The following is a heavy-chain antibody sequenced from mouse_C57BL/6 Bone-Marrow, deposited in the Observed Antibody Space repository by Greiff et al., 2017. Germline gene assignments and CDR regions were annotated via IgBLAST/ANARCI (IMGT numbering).Heavy chain of an antibody. V-gene: IGHV1-26*01. CDR2: INPNNGGT. Sequence: EVQLQQSGPELVKPGASVKISCKASGYTFTDYYMNWVKQSHGKSLEWIGDINPNNGGTSYDQKFKGKATLTVDKSSSTAYMELRSLTSEDSAVEYCARSITTRGYAMDYWGQGTSVTVSS. CDR1: GYTFTDYY. D-gene: IGHD1-1*01. CDR3: ARSITTRGYAMDY. J-gene: IGHJ4*01.